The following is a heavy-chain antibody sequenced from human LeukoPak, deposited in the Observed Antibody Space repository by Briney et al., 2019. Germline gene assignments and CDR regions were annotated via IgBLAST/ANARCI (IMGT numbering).Heavy chain of an antibody. D-gene: IGHD2-15*01. CDR3: AGEDNCSGYRPFDI. CDR2: INPNNGGT. J-gene: IGHJ3*02. CDR1: GYTFTGYY. V-gene: IGHV1-2*06. Sequence: ASVKVSCKASGYTFTGYYIHWVRQAPGQGLDWMGRINPNNGGTNYAQKFQGRVTMTRDMSMSTAYMELSRLRSDDTAVYYCAGEDNCSGYRPFDIWGQGTMVTVPS.